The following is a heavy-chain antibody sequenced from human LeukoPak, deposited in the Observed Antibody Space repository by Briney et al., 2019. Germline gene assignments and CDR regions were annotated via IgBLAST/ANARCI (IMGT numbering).Heavy chain of an antibody. V-gene: IGHV3-30*18. Sequence: GGSLRLSCAASGFTFSSYGMHWVRQAPGKGLEWMAVISYDGSNKYHADSVKGRFTISRDNSKNTLYLQMNSLRAEDTAVYYCAKARGSGYFYTYDYWGQGTLVTVSS. D-gene: IGHD3-22*01. CDR1: GFTFSSYG. J-gene: IGHJ4*02. CDR2: ISYDGSNK. CDR3: AKARGSGYFYTYDY.